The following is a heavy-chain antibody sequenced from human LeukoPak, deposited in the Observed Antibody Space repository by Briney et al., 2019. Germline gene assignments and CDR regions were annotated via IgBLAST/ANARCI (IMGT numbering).Heavy chain of an antibody. CDR2: ISISGSTI. V-gene: IGHV3-48*03. J-gene: IGHJ6*04. D-gene: IGHD3-10*02. CDR1: GFTFSSYE. CDR3: AELGITMIGGV. Sequence: GGCLRLSCAASGFTFSSYEINWVRQAPGEGLGWVSYISISGSTIYYADSVKGRFTFYRDHAKTCLYLQMNRLRVQETSVYTCAELGITMIGGVWGKGTTVTISS.